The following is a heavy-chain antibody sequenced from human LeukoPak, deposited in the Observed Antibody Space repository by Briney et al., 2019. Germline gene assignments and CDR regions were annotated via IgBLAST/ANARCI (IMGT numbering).Heavy chain of an antibody. Sequence: PGGSLRLSCAASGFTFNSYAMSWVRQAPGKGLEWVSSISDSGGNTYYADSGKGRFTISRDNSKNTLYLQMNSLRAEDTAVYYCAKDGVWQSYYFDYWGQGTLVTVSS. CDR1: GFTFNSYA. J-gene: IGHJ4*02. CDR2: ISDSGGNT. CDR3: AKDGVWQSYYFDY. D-gene: IGHD6-19*01. V-gene: IGHV3-23*01.